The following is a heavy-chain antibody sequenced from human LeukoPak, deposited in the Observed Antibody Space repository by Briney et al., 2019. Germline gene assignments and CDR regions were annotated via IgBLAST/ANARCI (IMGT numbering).Heavy chain of an antibody. D-gene: IGHD1-26*01. CDR3: ARGPGTSGSEYYFDY. CDR1: AFTFISYD. V-gene: IGHV3-13*01. J-gene: IGHJ4*02. Sequence: GRSLRLSWAPSAFTFISYDMGSVRHATGNGLEWVSAIGNAGDTYYPGSVKCRFTISRENAKNSLYLQMNSLRAGDTAVYYCARGPGTSGSEYYFDYWGQGTLVTVSS. CDR2: IGNAGDT.